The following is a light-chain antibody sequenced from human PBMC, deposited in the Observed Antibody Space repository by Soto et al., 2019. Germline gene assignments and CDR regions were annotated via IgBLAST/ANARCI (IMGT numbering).Light chain of an antibody. Sequence: DIVLTQSPGTLSLSPGERATLSCRAGQSVTWNYAAWYQQKRGQAPSLLIYGASIRATGVPDRFSGSGSGTDFTLTISRLEPEDFAVYYCQQYVSSPYTFGQGTNLEI. CDR2: GAS. CDR1: QSVTWNY. CDR3: QQYVSSPYT. V-gene: IGKV3-20*01. J-gene: IGKJ2*01.